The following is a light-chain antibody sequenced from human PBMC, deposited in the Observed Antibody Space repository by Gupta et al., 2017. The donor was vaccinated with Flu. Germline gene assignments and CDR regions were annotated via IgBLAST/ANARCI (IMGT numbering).Light chain of an antibody. J-gene: IGKJ2*01. CDR1: QSLLHSDGTTY. CDR2: ARS. Sequence: EIVMTQTPLSLSVTPGQPASISCKSSQSLLHSDGTTYFYWFLQKPGQPPQLLIYARSNRFSGVPDRFSGRGSGTDFTLKISRVEAEDVGVYYCRQNLQLPYTFGQGTKLEIK. CDR3: RQNLQLPYT. V-gene: IGKV2D-29*01.